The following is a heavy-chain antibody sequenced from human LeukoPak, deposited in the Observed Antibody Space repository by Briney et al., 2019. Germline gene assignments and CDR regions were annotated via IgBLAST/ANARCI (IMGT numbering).Heavy chain of an antibody. Sequence: KPSETLSLTCTVSGGSVSSGSYYWSWIRQPPGKGLEWIGYIYYSGSTNYNPSLKSRVTISVDTSKNQFSLKLSSVTAADTAVYYCAGGEQQLALDYWGQGTLVTVSS. CDR1: GGSVSSGSYY. J-gene: IGHJ4*02. CDR3: AGGEQQLALDY. CDR2: IYYSGST. D-gene: IGHD6-13*01. V-gene: IGHV4-61*01.